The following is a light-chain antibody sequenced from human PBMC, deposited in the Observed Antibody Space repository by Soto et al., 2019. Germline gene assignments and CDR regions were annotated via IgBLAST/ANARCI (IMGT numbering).Light chain of an antibody. CDR2: DAS. CDR1: QSVRNSL. V-gene: IGKV3-20*01. Sequence: DIVLAQSPGTLSLSPGERATLSCRASQSVRNSLLAWYQQKPGQPPRLLIYDASTRATAIPERFSGSGSGTDFTLTISRLEPEDFAVYYCQQYGSSPTFGQGTRLEIK. J-gene: IGKJ5*01. CDR3: QQYGSSPT.